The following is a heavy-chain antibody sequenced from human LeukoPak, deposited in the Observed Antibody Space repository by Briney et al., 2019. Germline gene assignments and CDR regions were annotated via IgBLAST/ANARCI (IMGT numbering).Heavy chain of an antibody. CDR1: GFTFSSYA. CDR2: ISGSGGST. Sequence: GGSLRLSCAASGFTFSSYAMSWVRQAPGKGLEWVSAISGSGGSTYYADSVKGRFTISRDNSKNTLYLQMNSLRAEDTAVYYCAKEVSPASHLGWARAVAGYFDYWGQGTLVTVSS. V-gene: IGHV3-23*01. D-gene: IGHD6-19*01. CDR3: AKEVSPASHLGWARAVAGYFDY. J-gene: IGHJ4*02.